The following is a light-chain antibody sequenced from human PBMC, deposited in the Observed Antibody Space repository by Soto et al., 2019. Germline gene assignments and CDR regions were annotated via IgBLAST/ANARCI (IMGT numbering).Light chain of an antibody. J-gene: IGKJ1*01. CDR2: GAS. CDR3: QQYNTWPRT. Sequence: EIVMTQSPATLSVSPGERATLSCRASQSISDNLVWYQQKPGQAPRLLIYGASTRATGIPARYSGSGSGTEFFFTISSMQSEDFAVYSCQQYNTWPRTFGQGTRVEIK. V-gene: IGKV3-15*01. CDR1: QSISDN.